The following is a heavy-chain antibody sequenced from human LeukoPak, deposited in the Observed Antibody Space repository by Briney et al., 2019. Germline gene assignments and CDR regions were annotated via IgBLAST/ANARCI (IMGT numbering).Heavy chain of an antibody. Sequence: GGSLRLSCAGSGFIFDEYAMHWVRQAPGKGLEWVSGISWSSASIAYADSVKGRFTISRDNAKNLLFLQMTSLRAADTALYYCVKGHCSRSSCFPKYDYYMYVWGTGTTVTVSS. CDR2: ISWSSASI. V-gene: IGHV3-9*01. CDR1: GFIFDEYA. J-gene: IGHJ6*03. D-gene: IGHD2-15*01. CDR3: VKGHCSRSSCFPKYDYYMYV.